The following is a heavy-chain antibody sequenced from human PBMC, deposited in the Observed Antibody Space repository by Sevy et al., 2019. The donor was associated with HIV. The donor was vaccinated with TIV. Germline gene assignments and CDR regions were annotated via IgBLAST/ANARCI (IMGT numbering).Heavy chain of an antibody. CDR2: TYYRSKWYN. J-gene: IGHJ4*02. D-gene: IGHD6-13*01. Sequence: KQSQTLSLTCAISGDSVSSNSAAWNWIRQSPSRGLEWLGRTYYRSKWYNDYAVSVKSRITINPDTSKNQFSLQLNSVTPEDTAVYYCARALGSSSWYGGYHFDYWGQGTLVTVSS. V-gene: IGHV6-1*01. CDR1: GDSVSSNSAA. CDR3: ARALGSSSWYGGYHFDY.